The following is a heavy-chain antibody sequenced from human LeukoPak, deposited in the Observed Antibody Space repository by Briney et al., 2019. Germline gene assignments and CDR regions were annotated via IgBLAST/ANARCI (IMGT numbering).Heavy chain of an antibody. D-gene: IGHD3-10*01. J-gene: IGHJ4*02. V-gene: IGHV3-23*01. CDR1: GFPFSHCA. Sequence: GGSLRLSCAASGFPFSHCAMSWVRQAPGKGLEWVSAISGSGTGTYYADSVKGRFTISRDNAKNTVYLQMNSLRAEDTAVYYCAKDRPASHGSGSFGDYWGQGTLVAVST. CDR3: AKDRPASHGSGSFGDY. CDR2: ISGSGTGT.